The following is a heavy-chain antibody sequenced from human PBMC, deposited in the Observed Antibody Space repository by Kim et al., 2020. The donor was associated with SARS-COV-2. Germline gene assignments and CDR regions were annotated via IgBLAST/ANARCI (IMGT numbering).Heavy chain of an antibody. CDR1: GFMFSSYS. CDR3: ARDRGYCGGDCYLYGMDV. Sequence: GGSLRLSCAASGFMFSSYSMNWVRQAPGKGLEWVSSISSSSSHIYYADSVKGRFTISRDNAKNSVYLQMSSLRAEDTAVYYCARDRGYCGGDCYLYGMDVWGQGTTVTVSS. CDR2: ISSSSSHI. J-gene: IGHJ6*02. D-gene: IGHD2-21*02. V-gene: IGHV3-21*01.